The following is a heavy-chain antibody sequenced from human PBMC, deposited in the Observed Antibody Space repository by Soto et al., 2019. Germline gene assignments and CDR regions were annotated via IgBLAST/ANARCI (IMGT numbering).Heavy chain of an antibody. CDR2: INSDGSST. Sequence: GGSLRLSCAASGFTFSSYWMHWVRQAPGKGLVWVSRINSDGSSTSYADSVKGRFTISRDNAKNTLYLQMNSLRAEDTAVYYCARVPMGPGYYYYYMDVRGKGTTVTVSS. D-gene: IGHD3-10*01. CDR3: ARVPMGPGYYYYYMDV. CDR1: GFTFSSYW. V-gene: IGHV3-74*01. J-gene: IGHJ6*03.